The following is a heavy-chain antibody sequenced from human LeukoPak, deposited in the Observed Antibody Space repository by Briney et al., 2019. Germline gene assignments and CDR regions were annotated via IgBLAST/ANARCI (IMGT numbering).Heavy chain of an antibody. CDR3: ARAPVDTAIRLVNWFDP. CDR2: IYYSGST. Sequence: SETLSLTCTVSGYSISNGYYWGWIRQPPGKGLEWIGSIYYSGSTYYNPSLKSRVTISVDTSKNQFSLKLSSVTAADTAVYYCARAPVDTAIRLVNWFDPWGQGTLVTVSS. V-gene: IGHV4-38-2*02. CDR1: GYSISNGYY. J-gene: IGHJ5*02. D-gene: IGHD5-18*01.